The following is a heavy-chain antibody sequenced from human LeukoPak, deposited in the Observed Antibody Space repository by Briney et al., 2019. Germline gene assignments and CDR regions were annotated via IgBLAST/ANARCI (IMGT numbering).Heavy chain of an antibody. J-gene: IGHJ4*02. CDR1: GGTFSSYA. CDR2: IIPIFGTA. CDR3: ARVGVKFVLPAEFDY. V-gene: IGHV1-69*05. D-gene: IGHD3-10*01. Sequence: ASVKVSCKASGGTFSSYAISWVRQAPGQGLEWMGGIIPIFGTANYAQKFQGRVTITTDESTSTAYMELSSLRSEDTAVYYCARVGVKFVLPAEFDYWAREPWSPSPQ.